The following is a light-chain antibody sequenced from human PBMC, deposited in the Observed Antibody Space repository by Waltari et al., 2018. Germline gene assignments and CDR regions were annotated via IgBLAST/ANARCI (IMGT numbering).Light chain of an antibody. V-gene: IGKV4-1*01. J-gene: IGKJ1*01. CDR1: QSVLYSSNNKNY. Sequence: DIVMTQTPDSLPVTVAERATSNGQYNQSVLYSSNNKNYLAWYQQKPGQPPKLLIYWASTRESGVPDRFSGSGSGTDFTLTISSLQAEDVAVYYCQQYYSSPWMFGQGTKVEIK. CDR2: WAS. CDR3: QQYYSSPWM.